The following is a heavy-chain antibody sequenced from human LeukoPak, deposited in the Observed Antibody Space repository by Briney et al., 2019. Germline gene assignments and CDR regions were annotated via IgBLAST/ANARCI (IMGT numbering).Heavy chain of an antibody. CDR2: IKQDGSEK. D-gene: IGHD1-26*01. V-gene: IGHV3-7*01. Sequence: GGALRLSCAASGFTFISCLMSGVRQAPGRGLAWVANIKQDGSEKYYVDSVKGRFTISRDNAKNSLYLQMNSLRAEDTAVYDCARGSGSDRGTLGFDYWGQGTLVTVSS. CDR1: GFTFISCL. CDR3: ARGSGSDRGTLGFDY. J-gene: IGHJ4*02.